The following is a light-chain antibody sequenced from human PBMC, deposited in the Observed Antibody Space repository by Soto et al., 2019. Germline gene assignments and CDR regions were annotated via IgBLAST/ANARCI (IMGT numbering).Light chain of an antibody. CDR1: QSICSW. CDR2: KAS. CDR3: QQYNTYPLT. J-gene: IGKJ4*01. Sequence: DIQVTQSPSTLSASLGDRVTITCRASQSICSWLAWYQQKPGKAPKLLIYKASSLEGGVPSRFSGSESGTEFTLTISSLQPGDFATYYCQQYNTYPLTFGGGTKVDI. V-gene: IGKV1-5*03.